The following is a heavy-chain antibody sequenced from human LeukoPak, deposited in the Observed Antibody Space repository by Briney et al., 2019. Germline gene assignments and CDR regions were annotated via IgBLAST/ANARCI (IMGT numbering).Heavy chain of an antibody. D-gene: IGHD6-13*01. CDR2: IKQDGNEK. CDR1: GFIFSKDW. Sequence: PGGSLRLSCAASGFIFSKDWMSWVRQAPGKGLEWVASIKQDGNEKYYVDSVKGRFSISTDNAKNSLYMQMSSLIAEDNTVYYCCARSRISTSDFWGQGALVTVSS. J-gene: IGHJ4*02. CDR3: CARSRISTSDF. V-gene: IGHV3-7*05.